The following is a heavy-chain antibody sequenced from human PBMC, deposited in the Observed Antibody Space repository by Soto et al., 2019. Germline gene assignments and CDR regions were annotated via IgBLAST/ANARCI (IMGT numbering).Heavy chain of an antibody. D-gene: IGHD1-20*01. CDR2: INPGNSET. J-gene: IGHJ4*02. CDR1: GYSFINYW. Sequence: PAESLNISFQTSGYSFINYWIGWVRQMPGKGLEWMAIINPGNSETRYSPSFQGQVTISADKSISTTYLQWNSLKASDTAMYYCARPSNNYVAYWGQGTLVTVSS. V-gene: IGHV5-51*01. CDR3: ARPSNNYVAY.